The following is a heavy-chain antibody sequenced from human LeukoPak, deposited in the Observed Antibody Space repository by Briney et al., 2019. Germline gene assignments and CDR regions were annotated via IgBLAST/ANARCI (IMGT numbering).Heavy chain of an antibody. CDR2: ISISGTTI. CDR1: GFMFSSFE. V-gene: IGHV3-48*03. CDR3: ARDQLGAVLYFDY. D-gene: IGHD1-1*01. Sequence: PGGSLRLSCAASGFMFSSFEMNWVRQAPGKGLEWVSYISISGTTIYYADSVKGRFTISRDNSKNTLYLQINSLRVEDTAVYYCARDQLGAVLYFDYWGQGALVTVSS. J-gene: IGHJ4*02.